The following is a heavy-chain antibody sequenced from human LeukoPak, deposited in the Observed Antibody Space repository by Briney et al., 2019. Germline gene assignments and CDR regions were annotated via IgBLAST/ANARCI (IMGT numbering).Heavy chain of an antibody. D-gene: IGHD3-16*02. CDR1: GGSISSSSYY. CDR3: AGYDYVWGSYRHAVDY. V-gene: IGHV4-39*01. Sequence: SETLSLTCTVSGGSISSSSYYWGWIRQPPGKGLEWIGSIYYSGSTYYNPSLKSRVTISVDTSKNQFSLKLSSVTAADTAVYYCAGYDYVWGSYRHAVDYWGQGTLVTVSS. CDR2: IYYSGST. J-gene: IGHJ4*02.